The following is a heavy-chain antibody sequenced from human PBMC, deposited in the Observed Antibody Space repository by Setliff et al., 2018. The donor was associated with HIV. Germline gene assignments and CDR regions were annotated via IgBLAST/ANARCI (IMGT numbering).Heavy chain of an antibody. CDR1: GFTFSSSW. J-gene: IGHJ3*02. D-gene: IGHD3-16*01. CDR2: INGDGSFT. V-gene: IGHV3-74*01. CDR3: TSWGVPRDGFDI. Sequence: GGSLRLSCVGSGFTFSSSWMHWVRQAPGKGLVWVSRINGDGSFTVYADSVKGRFTISRDNSKNTLYLQMNSVRGEDTAVYYCTSWGVPRDGFDIWGHGTKVTVSS.